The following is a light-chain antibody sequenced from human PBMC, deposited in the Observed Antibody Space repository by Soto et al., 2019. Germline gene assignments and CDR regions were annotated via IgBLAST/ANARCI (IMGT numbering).Light chain of an antibody. CDR2: EVI. CDR1: SSDVGGYNR. Sequence: QSALTQPPSVSGSPGQSVTISCTGTSSDVGGYNRVSWYQQPPGTAPKLVIYEVIHRPSGVPARFSGSKPGNTASLTISGLQAEDEADYYCYSYTSRSTYVFGTGTKLTVL. V-gene: IGLV2-18*02. J-gene: IGLJ1*01. CDR3: YSYTSRSTYV.